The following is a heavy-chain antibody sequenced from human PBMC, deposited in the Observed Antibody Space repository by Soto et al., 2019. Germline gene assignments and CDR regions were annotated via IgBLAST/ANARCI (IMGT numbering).Heavy chain of an antibody. CDR1: GYTLTGYY. Sequence: QVQLVQSGAEVKKPGASVKVSCKASGYTLTGYYMHWVRQAPGEGLEWMGWINPNSGGTHYAQKFKGRVTMTRDTSISTAYMELSGLRSDDTAVYYCARGGVSTTLRYYDGMDVWGQGTRVIVSS. D-gene: IGHD6-13*01. V-gene: IGHV1-2*02. CDR2: INPNSGGT. J-gene: IGHJ6*02. CDR3: ARGGVSTTLRYYDGMDV.